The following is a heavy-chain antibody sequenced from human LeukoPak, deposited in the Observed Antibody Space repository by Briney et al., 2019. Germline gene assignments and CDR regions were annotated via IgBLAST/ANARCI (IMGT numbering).Heavy chain of an antibody. Sequence: SETLSLTCAVSGGSISSGGYSWSWIRQPPGKGLEWIGYIYHSGSTYYNPSLKSRVTISVDTSKNQFSLKLSSVTAADTAVYYCARGVDILTGYYLFDYWGQGTLVTVSS. CDR3: ARGVDILTGYYLFDY. CDR1: GGSISSGGYS. CDR2: IYHSGST. V-gene: IGHV4-30-2*01. J-gene: IGHJ4*02. D-gene: IGHD3-9*01.